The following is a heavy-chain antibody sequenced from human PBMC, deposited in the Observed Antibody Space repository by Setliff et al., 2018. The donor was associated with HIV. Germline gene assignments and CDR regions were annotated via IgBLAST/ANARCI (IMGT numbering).Heavy chain of an antibody. V-gene: IGHV3-7*03. J-gene: IGHJ5*02. CDR1: GFAFSGFW. D-gene: IGHD2-8*01. Sequence: GGSLRLSCAASGFAFSGFWMSWARQAPGEGLQWVANIDQDGNKKYYVGSARGRFTISRDNAKKSLFLQMNSLRVDDTAVYYCAALSVRTNPVYGVISTRFDPWGQGSLVTVSS. CDR3: AALSVRTNPVYGVISTRFDP. CDR2: IDQDGNKK.